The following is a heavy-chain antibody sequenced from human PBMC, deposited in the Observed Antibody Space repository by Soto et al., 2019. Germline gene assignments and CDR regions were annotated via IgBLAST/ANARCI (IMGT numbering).Heavy chain of an antibody. D-gene: IGHD2-15*01. Sequence: SETLSLTCTVSGGSISSYYWSWIRQPPGKGLEWIGYIYYSGSTNYNPSLKSRVTISVDTSKNQFSLKLSSVTAADTAVYYCARSGRVVVAAQEVNYAFDIWGQGTMVTVSS. CDR1: GGSISSYY. V-gene: IGHV4-59*01. CDR2: IYYSGST. CDR3: ARSGRVVVAAQEVNYAFDI. J-gene: IGHJ3*02.